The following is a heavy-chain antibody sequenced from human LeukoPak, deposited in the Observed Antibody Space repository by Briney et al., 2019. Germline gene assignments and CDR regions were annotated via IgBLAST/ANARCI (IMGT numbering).Heavy chain of an antibody. V-gene: IGHV3-49*03. D-gene: IGHD6-19*01. Sequence: GRSLRLSCTASGFTFGDHAMNWFRQAPGKGLEWVGIIRSKTYGGTTEYAASVKGRFTISTDDSKSIAYLQMSSLKTEDTAVYYYTRGRAVVDPWGQGALVTVSS. J-gene: IGHJ5*02. CDR1: GFTFGDHA. CDR3: TRGRAVVDP. CDR2: IRSKTYGGTT.